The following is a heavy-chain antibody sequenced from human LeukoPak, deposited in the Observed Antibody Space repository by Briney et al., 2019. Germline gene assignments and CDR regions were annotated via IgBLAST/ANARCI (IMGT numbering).Heavy chain of an antibody. V-gene: IGHV4-59*12. CDR1: GGSISSYY. D-gene: IGHD5-12*01. Sequence: SETLSLTCTVSGGSISSYYWSWIRQPPGKGLEWIGVNYYSGSTNYNPSLTSRVTISVDTSKKQFSLKLRSVTAADTAVYYCARVSGYDWESFYDYWGQGTLVTVSS. CDR2: NYYSGST. CDR3: ARVSGYDWESFYDY. J-gene: IGHJ4*02.